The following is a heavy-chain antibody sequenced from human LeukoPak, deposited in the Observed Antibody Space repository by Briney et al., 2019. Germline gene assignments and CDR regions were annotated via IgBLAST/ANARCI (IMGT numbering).Heavy chain of an antibody. CDR2: IYYSGST. Sequence: PSETLSLTCTVSGGSISSSSYYWGWIRQPPGKGLEWIGSIYYSGSTYYNPSLKSRVTISVDTSKNQFSLKLSSVTAADTAVYYCARDRRDSNPTQSYDAFDIWGPGTMVTVSS. J-gene: IGHJ3*02. CDR1: GGSISSSSYY. V-gene: IGHV4-39*07. CDR3: ARDRRDSNPTQSYDAFDI. D-gene: IGHD4-11*01.